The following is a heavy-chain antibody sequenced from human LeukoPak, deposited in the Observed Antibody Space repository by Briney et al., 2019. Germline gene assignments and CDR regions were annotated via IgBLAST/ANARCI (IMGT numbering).Heavy chain of an antibody. J-gene: IGHJ3*02. D-gene: IGHD3-22*01. CDR2: ISGSGGDT. V-gene: IGHV3-23*01. Sequence: GGTLRLSCAASGFTFSNTGMNWVRQAPGKGLEWVSAISGSGGDTYYADSVKGRFTISRDNSKNTLYLQMDSLRAEDTAVYYCAKRYYYDSSGYPDAFDIWGQETMVTVSS. CDR3: AKRYYYDSSGYPDAFDI. CDR1: GFTFSNTG.